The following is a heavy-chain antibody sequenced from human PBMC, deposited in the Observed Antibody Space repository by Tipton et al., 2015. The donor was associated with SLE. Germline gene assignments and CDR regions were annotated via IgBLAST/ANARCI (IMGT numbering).Heavy chain of an antibody. D-gene: IGHD3-3*01. V-gene: IGHV3-21*01. J-gene: IGHJ6*03. CDR2: ISSSSSYI. CDR3: ARADVLRFLEWLLLDYYYMDV. Sequence: LSLTCAVSGGSISSSNWWSWVRQPPGKGLEWVSSISSSSSYIYYADSVKGRFTISRDNAKNSLYLQMNSLRAEDTAVYYCARADVLRFLEWLLLDYYYMDVWGKGTTVTVSS. CDR1: GGSISSSN.